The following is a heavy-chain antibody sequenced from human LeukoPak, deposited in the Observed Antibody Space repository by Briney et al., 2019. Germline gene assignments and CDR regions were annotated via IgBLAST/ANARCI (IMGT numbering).Heavy chain of an antibody. CDR3: ASYGSGSYAFDI. Sequence: PSQTLSLTCTVSGGSISSGSYYWSWIRQPAGKGLEWIGRIYTSGSTDYNPSLKSRVSISVDTSKNQFPLKLSSVTAADTAVYYCASYGSGSYAFDIWGQGTMVTVSS. CDR1: GGSISSGSYY. V-gene: IGHV4-61*02. CDR2: IYTSGST. J-gene: IGHJ3*02. D-gene: IGHD3-10*01.